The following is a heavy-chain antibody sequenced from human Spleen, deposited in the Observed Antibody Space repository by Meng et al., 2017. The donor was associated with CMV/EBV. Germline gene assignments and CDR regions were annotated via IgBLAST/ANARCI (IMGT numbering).Heavy chain of an antibody. Sequence: SETLSLTCTVSGGSSSSYYWSWIRQPPGKGLEWIGEINHSGSTNYNPSLKSRVTISVDTSKNQFSLKLSSVTAADTAVYYCARDLLLYGMDVWGQGTTVTVSS. D-gene: IGHD2-21*02. J-gene: IGHJ6*02. CDR1: GGSSSSYY. V-gene: IGHV4-34*01. CDR2: INHSGST. CDR3: ARDLLLYGMDV.